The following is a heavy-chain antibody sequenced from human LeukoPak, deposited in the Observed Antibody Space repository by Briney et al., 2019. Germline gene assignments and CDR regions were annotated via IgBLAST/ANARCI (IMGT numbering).Heavy chain of an antibody. V-gene: IGHV1-46*01. Sequence: ASVKVSCKASGYTFTNHHMHWVRQAPGQGLEWMGIINPSGGDTSYAQKFQGRVTMTRDTSTSTDYMELSSLRSEDTAVYYCARNSHDALDIWGQGTMVTVSS. J-gene: IGHJ3*02. CDR3: ARNSHDALDI. CDR2: INPSGGDT. CDR1: GYTFTNHH.